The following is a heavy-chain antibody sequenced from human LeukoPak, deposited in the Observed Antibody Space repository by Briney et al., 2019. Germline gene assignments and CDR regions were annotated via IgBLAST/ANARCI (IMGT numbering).Heavy chain of an antibody. CDR1: GVSISSGDYY. J-gene: IGHJ5*02. V-gene: IGHV4-39*01. Sequence: SQTLSLTCTVSGVSISSGDYYWGWIRQPPGKGLEWIGNIYYSGSTFYNPSLESRVAISVDTSRNQFSLRLASVTAADTAVYYCARTSSYTTLTGYNWFDPWGQGTLVTVSS. CDR3: ARTSSYTTLTGYNWFDP. D-gene: IGHD3-9*01. CDR2: IYYSGST.